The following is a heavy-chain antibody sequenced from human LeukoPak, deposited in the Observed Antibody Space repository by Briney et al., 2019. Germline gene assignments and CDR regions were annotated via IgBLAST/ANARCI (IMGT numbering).Heavy chain of an antibody. J-gene: IGHJ5*02. D-gene: IGHD1-26*01. CDR1: GYTLTELS. V-gene: IGHV1-24*01. CDR2: FDPEDGET. CDR3: ATVPRGWVVPPWFDP. Sequence: ASVKVSCKVSGYTLTELSMHWVRQPPGKGLEWMGGFDPEDGETIYAQKFQGRLTMTEDTSTDTAYMELSSLRSEDTAVYYCATVPRGWVVPPWFDPWGQGTLVTVSS.